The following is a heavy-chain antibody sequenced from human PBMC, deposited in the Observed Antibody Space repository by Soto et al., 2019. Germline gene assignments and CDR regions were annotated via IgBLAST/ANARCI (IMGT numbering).Heavy chain of an antibody. CDR3: ARLAYCGGDCYPDTYSFDI. Sequence: ASVKCSFNASGYTFTSDYMHWVRQAPGQGLDCMGIINPSGGSTSYAQNFQGRVTMTRDTSTSTVYMELSSLRSEDTAVYYCARLAYCGGDCYPDTYSFDIWG. D-gene: IGHD2-21*02. J-gene: IGHJ3*02. V-gene: IGHV1-46*01. CDR1: GYTFTSDY. CDR2: INPSGGST.